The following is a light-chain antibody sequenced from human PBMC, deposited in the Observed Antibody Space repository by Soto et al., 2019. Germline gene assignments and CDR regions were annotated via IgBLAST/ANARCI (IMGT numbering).Light chain of an antibody. CDR1: QIISNW. V-gene: IGKV1-5*03. CDR3: QPYNTFLLT. J-gene: IGKJ3*01. CDR2: KAS. Sequence: DIQVTQSPSTLSASVGDSVTISCRASQIISNWLAWYQQKPGKAPKLLIYKASTLESGVPSRFSGSGSGTAFTLTISILQPDDFATYYRQPYNTFLLTFGPGTRVDIK.